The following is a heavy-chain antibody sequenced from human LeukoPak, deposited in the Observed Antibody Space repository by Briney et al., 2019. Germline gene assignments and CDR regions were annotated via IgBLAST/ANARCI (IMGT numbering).Heavy chain of an antibody. CDR3: ARSRLLRGVRDHYYGMDV. Sequence: SETLSLTCTVSGGSISGYYWSRIRQPPGKGLEWIGHFYYVRSTNYNPSLKRRVSISVDTSKKQSYLRLTSVTAADTAVYYCARSRLLRGVRDHYYGMDVWGQGTTVTVSS. J-gene: IGHJ6*02. D-gene: IGHD3-10*01. CDR1: GGSISGYY. V-gene: IGHV4-59*01. CDR2: FYYVRST.